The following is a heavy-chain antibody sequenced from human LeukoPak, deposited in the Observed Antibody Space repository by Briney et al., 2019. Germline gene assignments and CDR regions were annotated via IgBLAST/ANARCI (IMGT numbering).Heavy chain of an antibody. D-gene: IGHD3-10*01. CDR2: INPNSGGT. CDR1: GYTFTGYY. CDR3: ARDRGRGSGMDV. V-gene: IGHV1-2*04. Sequence: ASVKVSCKASGYTFTGYYMHWVRQAPGQGLEWMGWINPNSGGTNYAQKFQGWVTMARDTSISTAYMELSRLRSDDTAVHYYARDRGRGSGMDVWGQGTTVTVSS. J-gene: IGHJ6*02.